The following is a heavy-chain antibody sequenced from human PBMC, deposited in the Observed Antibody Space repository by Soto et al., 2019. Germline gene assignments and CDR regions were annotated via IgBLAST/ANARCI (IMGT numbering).Heavy chain of an antibody. V-gene: IGHV5-10-1*01. CDR2: IDPSDSYT. Sequence: GESLKISCNGSGYSFTSYWISWVRQMPGKGLEWMGRIDPSDSYTNYSPSFQGHVTISADKSISTAYLQWSSLKASDTAMYYCATRITGTRDGMDVWGQGTTVTVSS. D-gene: IGHD1-7*01. CDR1: GYSFTSYW. CDR3: ATRITGTRDGMDV. J-gene: IGHJ6*02.